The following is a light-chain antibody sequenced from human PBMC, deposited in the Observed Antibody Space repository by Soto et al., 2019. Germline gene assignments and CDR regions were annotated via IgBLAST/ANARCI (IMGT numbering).Light chain of an antibody. CDR1: QSISNY. CDR2: AAS. J-gene: IGKJ1*01. V-gene: IGKV1-39*01. CDR3: QQSYSTPWT. Sequence: DIQMTQSPSSLSASVGDRVSITCRASQSISNYLNWYQQKPGKPPKLLIYAASTLRSGVPSRFSGSGSGTDFTLTISSLQPEDLGTYNCQQSYSTPWTFGQGTKVEIK.